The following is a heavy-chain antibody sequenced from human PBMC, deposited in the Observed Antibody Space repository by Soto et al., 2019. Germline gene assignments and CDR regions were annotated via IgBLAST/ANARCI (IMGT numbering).Heavy chain of an antibody. V-gene: IGHV4-30-4*01. D-gene: IGHD2-15*01. J-gene: IGHJ4*02. Sequence: QVQLQESGPGLVKPSQTLSLTCTVSGGSISIGDYYWSWIRQPPGKGLEWIGYAYYSGSTYYNPSLKSRVTISVDTSKNQFSLKLSSVTAADTAVYYCARPTPYCSGGSCYSGVFENWGQGTLVTVSS. CDR1: GGSISIGDYY. CDR3: ARPTPYCSGGSCYSGVFEN. CDR2: AYYSGST.